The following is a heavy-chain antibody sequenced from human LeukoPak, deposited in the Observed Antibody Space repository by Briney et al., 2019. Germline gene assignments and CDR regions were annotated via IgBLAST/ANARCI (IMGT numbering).Heavy chain of an antibody. CDR1: GGTFISYA. CDR3: ARDLEVGYDSSGSIFDY. CDR2: IIPIFGTA. Sequence: SVKVSCKASGGTFISYAISWVRQAPGQGLEWMGGIIPIFGTANYAQKFQGRVTITADESTSTAYMELSSLRSEDTAVYYCARDLEVGYDSSGSIFDYWGQGTLVTVSS. J-gene: IGHJ4*02. D-gene: IGHD3-22*01. V-gene: IGHV1-69*13.